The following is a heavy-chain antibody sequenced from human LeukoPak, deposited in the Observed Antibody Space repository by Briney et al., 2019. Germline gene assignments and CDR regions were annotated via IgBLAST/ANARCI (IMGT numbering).Heavy chain of an antibody. Sequence: GGSLRLSCAASGFTFSSYSMNWVRQAPGKGLEWVSSISSSSSYIYYADSVKGRFTISRDNAKNSLYLQMNSLRAEDTAVYYCARDRGGYDPYYFDYWGQGTLVTVSS. V-gene: IGHV3-21*01. D-gene: IGHD5-12*01. CDR3: ARDRGGYDPYYFDY. J-gene: IGHJ4*02. CDR1: GFTFSSYS. CDR2: ISSSSSYI.